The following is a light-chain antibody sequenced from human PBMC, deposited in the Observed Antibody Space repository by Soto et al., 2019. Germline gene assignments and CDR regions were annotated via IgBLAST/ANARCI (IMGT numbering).Light chain of an antibody. Sequence: SALTQPSSVSGSPGQSITISCPGTRSDVGGYNFVSWYQQHPGKAPKLMIYDVSIRPSGVSNRFSGSKSGTTASLTISGLQAEDEAEYYCCSYTSSTSYVFGTGTKVTVL. CDR2: DVS. J-gene: IGLJ1*01. CDR3: CSYTSSTSYV. CDR1: RSDVGGYNF. V-gene: IGLV2-14*01.